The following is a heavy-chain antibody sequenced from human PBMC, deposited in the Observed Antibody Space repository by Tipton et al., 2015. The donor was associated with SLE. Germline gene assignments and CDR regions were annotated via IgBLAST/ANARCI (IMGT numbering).Heavy chain of an antibody. Sequence: TLSLTCTVSGGSISSGSYYWSWIRQPAGKGLEWIGEINHSGSTNYNPSLKSRGPISVDTSKNQFSLKLSSVTAADTAVYYCARGTEGVYYFDYWGQGTLVTVSS. CDR1: GGSISSGSYY. V-gene: IGHV4-61*09. J-gene: IGHJ4*02. CDR3: ARGTEGVYYFDY. D-gene: IGHD2-8*01. CDR2: INHSGST.